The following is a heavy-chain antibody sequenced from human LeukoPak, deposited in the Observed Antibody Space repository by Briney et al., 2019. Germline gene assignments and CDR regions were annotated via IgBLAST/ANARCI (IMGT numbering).Heavy chain of an antibody. J-gene: IGHJ5*02. CDR2: ISYDGSNK. V-gene: IGHV3-30-3*01. CDR3: ASGGYSS. Sequence: GRSLRLSCAASGFTFSSYAMHWVRQAPGEGLEWVAVISYDGSNKYYADSVKGRFTISRDNSKDTLYLQMNSLRAEDTAVYYCASGGYSSWGQGTLVTVSS. D-gene: IGHD5-18*01. CDR1: GFTFSSYA.